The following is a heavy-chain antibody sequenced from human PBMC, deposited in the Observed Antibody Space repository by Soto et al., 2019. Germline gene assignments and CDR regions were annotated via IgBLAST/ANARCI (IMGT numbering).Heavy chain of an antibody. J-gene: IGHJ6*04. CDR3: TTDNCSGGRCTGWDV. D-gene: IGHD2-15*01. Sequence: EVQLVESGGGLVKPGGSLRLSCAASGFTFSNAWMSWVRQAPGKGLEWVGRIKSKRDDGTTDYAAPVKDRLTISRDDSKDTLYLQVSSLKTEETAVYYCTTDNCSGGRCTGWDVWGKGTTVTVSS. CDR1: GFTFSNAW. V-gene: IGHV3-15*01. CDR2: IKSKRDDGTT.